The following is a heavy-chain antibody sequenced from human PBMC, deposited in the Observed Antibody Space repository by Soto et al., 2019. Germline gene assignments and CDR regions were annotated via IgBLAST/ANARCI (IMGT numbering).Heavy chain of an antibody. D-gene: IGHD3-22*01. J-gene: IGHJ6*02. CDR3: ARDLTTEPYYYYYGMDV. V-gene: IGHV3-33*01. Sequence: QVQLVESGGGVVQPGRSLRLSCAASGFTFSSYGMHWVRQAPGKGLEWVAVIWYDGSNKYYADSVKGRFTISRDNSKNTLYLQMNSLRAEDTAVYYCARDLTTEPYYYYYGMDVWGQGTTVNVSS. CDR1: GFTFSSYG. CDR2: IWYDGSNK.